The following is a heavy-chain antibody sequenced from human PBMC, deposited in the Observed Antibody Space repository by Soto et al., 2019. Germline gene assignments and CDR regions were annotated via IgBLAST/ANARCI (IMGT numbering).Heavy chain of an antibody. CDR1: GGSISSGGYY. CDR2: IYYSGST. D-gene: IGHD3-9*01. Sequence: SETLSLTCTVSGGSISSGGYYWSWIRQHPGKGLEWIGYIYYSGSTNYNPSLKSRVTISVDTSKNQFSLKLSSVTAADTAVYYCARIPYDILTGYGYYGMDVWGQGTTVTVSS. V-gene: IGHV4-61*08. CDR3: ARIPYDILTGYGYYGMDV. J-gene: IGHJ6*02.